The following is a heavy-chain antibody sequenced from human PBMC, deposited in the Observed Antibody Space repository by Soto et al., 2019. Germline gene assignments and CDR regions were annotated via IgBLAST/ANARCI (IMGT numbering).Heavy chain of an antibody. J-gene: IGHJ4*02. D-gene: IGHD3-22*01. CDR1: GFTFSSYS. CDR3: ARGRTDSSGYYRYFDY. CDR2: ISSSSSTI. Sequence: VQLVESGGGLVQPGGSLRLSCAASGFTFSSYSMNWVRQAPGKGLEWVSYISSSSSTIYYADSVKGRFTISRDNAKNSLYLQMNSLRDEDTAVYYCARGRTDSSGYYRYFDYWGQGTLVTVSS. V-gene: IGHV3-48*02.